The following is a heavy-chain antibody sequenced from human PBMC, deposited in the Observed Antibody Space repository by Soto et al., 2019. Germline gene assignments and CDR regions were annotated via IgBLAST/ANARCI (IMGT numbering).Heavy chain of an antibody. J-gene: IGHJ4*02. D-gene: IGHD3-22*01. CDR3: ARESYYYDSSGDKSRGFDF. Sequence: PSETLSLTCTVSGGSISSYYWNWIRQPPGKGLEWIGYIYYSGSTNYNPSLKSRVTISVDTSKNQFSLKLSSVTAADTAVYYCARESYYYDSSGDKSRGFDFWGQGILVTVSS. CDR2: IYYSGST. V-gene: IGHV4-59*01. CDR1: GGSISSYY.